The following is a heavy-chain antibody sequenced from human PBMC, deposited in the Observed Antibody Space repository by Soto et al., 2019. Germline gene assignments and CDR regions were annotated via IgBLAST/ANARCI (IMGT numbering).Heavy chain of an antibody. CDR1: GGSISSYY. CDR3: ARCVAYYDILTGYYTLFDY. CDR2: IYYSGST. Sequence: PSETLSLTCTVSGGSISSYYWSWIRQPPGKGLEWIGYIYYSGSTNYNPSLKSRVTISVDTSKNQFSLKLSSVTAADTAVYYCARCVAYYDILTGYYTLFDYWGQGTLVTVS. D-gene: IGHD3-9*01. V-gene: IGHV4-59*01. J-gene: IGHJ4*02.